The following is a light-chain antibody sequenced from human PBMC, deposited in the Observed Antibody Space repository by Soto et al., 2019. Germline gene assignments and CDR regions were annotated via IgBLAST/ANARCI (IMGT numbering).Light chain of an antibody. CDR1: QTISGG. J-gene: IGKJ1*01. Sequence: DIQMTQSPSTLSASVGDTVTITCRASQTISGGLAWYQQRPGKAPNLLIFDASTLESGVPSRFSGSGSGTTFTLTISSLQADDCATYSCLRYNGYYRTCGQGTMVEIK. CDR2: DAS. CDR3: LRYNGYYRT. V-gene: IGKV1-5*01.